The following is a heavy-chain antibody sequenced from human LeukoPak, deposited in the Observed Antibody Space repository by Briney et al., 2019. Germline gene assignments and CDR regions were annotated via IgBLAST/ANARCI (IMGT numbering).Heavy chain of an antibody. CDR2: TYYRSKWYY. CDR3: TRDEGNTGWYTFDY. Sequence: SQTLSVTCAITGDSVSSNNGAWNWVRQSPSRGLEWLGRTYYRSKWYYDYAVSLKGRITIDPDTSNNQLSLQLNSVTPEDTAVYYCTRDEGNTGWYTFDYWGQGTLVTVSS. V-gene: IGHV6-1*01. J-gene: IGHJ4*02. CDR1: GDSVSSNNGA. D-gene: IGHD6-19*01.